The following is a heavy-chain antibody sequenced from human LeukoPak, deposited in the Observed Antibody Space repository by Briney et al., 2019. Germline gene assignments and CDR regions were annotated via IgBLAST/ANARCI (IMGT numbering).Heavy chain of an antibody. CDR3: ARQGAVAGLDDAFDI. Sequence: ASVKVSCKASGYTFTGYYMHWVRQAPGQGLEWMGWINPNSGGTNYAQKFQGRVTMTRDTSISTAYMELSRLRSDDTAVYYRARQGAVAGLDDAFDIWGQGTMVTVSS. CDR1: GYTFTGYY. V-gene: IGHV1-2*02. D-gene: IGHD6-19*01. J-gene: IGHJ3*02. CDR2: INPNSGGT.